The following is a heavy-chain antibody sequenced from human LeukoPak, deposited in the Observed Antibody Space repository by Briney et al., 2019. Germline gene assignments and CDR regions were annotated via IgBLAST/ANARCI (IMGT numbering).Heavy chain of an antibody. D-gene: IGHD4-23*01. CDR3: ARQERWSTRD. J-gene: IGHJ4*02. V-gene: IGHV4-38-2*02. Sequence: SETLSLTCTVSGYSTSSGYYWGWIRQPPGKGLEWIGSIYHSGSTYYNPSLKSRVTISVDTSRNVFSLKLSSVTAADTAVYYCARQERWSTRDWGQGTLVTVSS. CDR2: IYHSGST. CDR1: GYSTSSGYY.